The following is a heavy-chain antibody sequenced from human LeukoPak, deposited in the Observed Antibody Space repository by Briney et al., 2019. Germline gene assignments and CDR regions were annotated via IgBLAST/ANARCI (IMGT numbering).Heavy chain of an antibody. J-gene: IGHJ6*03. V-gene: IGHV3-21*01. D-gene: IGHD7-27*01. CDR1: GFTFSSYR. Sequence: GGFLRLSCAASGFTFSSYRMNWVRRAPGKGLEWVSSISSSSSYIYYADSVKGRFTISRDNAKNSLYLQMNSLRAEDTAVYYCARHWGYYYMDVWGKGTTVTVSS. CDR3: ARHWGYYYMDV. CDR2: ISSSSSYI.